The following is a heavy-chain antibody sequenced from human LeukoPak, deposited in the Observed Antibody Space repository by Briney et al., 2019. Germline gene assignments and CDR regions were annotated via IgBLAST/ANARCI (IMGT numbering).Heavy chain of an antibody. V-gene: IGHV4-61*02. CDR3: ARGPGYCSSTSCYGLYMDV. D-gene: IGHD2-2*01. Sequence: SETLSLTCTVSGGSISSGSYYWSWIRQPAGKTLEWIGRIYTSGSTNYNHSLKSRVTISVDTSKNQFSLKLSSVTAADTAVYYCARGPGYCSSTSCYGLYMDVWGKGTTVTISS. J-gene: IGHJ6*03. CDR2: IYTSGST. CDR1: GGSISSGSYY.